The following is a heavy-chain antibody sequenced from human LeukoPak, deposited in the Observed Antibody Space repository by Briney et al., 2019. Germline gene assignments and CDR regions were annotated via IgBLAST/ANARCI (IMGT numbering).Heavy chain of an antibody. CDR2: IYHSGST. CDR1: GGSISSGAYS. Sequence: SETLSLTCAVSGGSISSGAYSWSWIRQPPGRGLEWLGYIYHSGSTNYNPSLKSRVTMSVDTSKNQFSLKLSSVTAADTAVYYCARPYYDSSGYYHDAFDIWGQGTMVTVSS. CDR3: ARPYYDSSGYYHDAFDI. D-gene: IGHD3-22*01. J-gene: IGHJ3*02. V-gene: IGHV4-30-4*07.